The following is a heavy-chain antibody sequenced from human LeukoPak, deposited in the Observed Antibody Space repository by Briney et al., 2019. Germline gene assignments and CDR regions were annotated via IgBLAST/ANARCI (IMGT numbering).Heavy chain of an antibody. CDR2: ISYDGSNK. J-gene: IGHJ3*02. CDR1: GFAFSSYG. V-gene: IGHV3-30*18. Sequence: PGGSLRLSCAASGFAFSSYGMHWVRQAPGKGLEWVAVISYDGSNKYYADSVKGRFTISRDNSKNTLYLQMNSLRAEDTAVCYCAKSTYYYDSSGYYPIDAFDIWGQGTMVTVPS. CDR3: AKSTYYYDSSGYYPIDAFDI. D-gene: IGHD3-22*01.